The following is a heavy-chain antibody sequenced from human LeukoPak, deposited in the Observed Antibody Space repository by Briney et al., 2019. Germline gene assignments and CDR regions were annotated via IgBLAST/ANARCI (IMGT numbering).Heavy chain of an antibody. Sequence: GGSLRLSCAASGFTFGSYSMHWVRQAPGKGLEWVAVISYDGRNTCYAKSVKGRFTISRDDSKNTLYLQMNSLRADDTAVYYCARNSVTTGYYFDYWGQGTLVTVSS. J-gene: IGHJ4*02. D-gene: IGHD4-17*01. CDR2: ISYDGRNT. CDR3: ARNSVTTGYYFDY. V-gene: IGHV3-30*04. CDR1: GFTFGSYS.